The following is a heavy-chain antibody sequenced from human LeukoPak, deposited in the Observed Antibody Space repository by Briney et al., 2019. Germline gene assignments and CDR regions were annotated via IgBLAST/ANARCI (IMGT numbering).Heavy chain of an antibody. CDR2: IRYDGSDK. CDR1: GFSLSRFG. Sequence: PGGSLRLSCVASGFSLSRFGMHWVRQAPGKGLEWVAFIRYDGSDKYYAESVKGRFAISRDNSKNTLYLQMNSLRAEDTAVYYCAKDPHYHYDSTGYPLTPNWFDPWGQGTLVTVSS. J-gene: IGHJ5*02. CDR3: AKDPHYHYDSTGYPLTPNWFDP. D-gene: IGHD3-22*01. V-gene: IGHV3-30*02.